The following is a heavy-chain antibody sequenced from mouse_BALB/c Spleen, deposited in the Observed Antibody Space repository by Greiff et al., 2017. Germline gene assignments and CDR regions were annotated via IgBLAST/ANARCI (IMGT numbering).Heavy chain of an antibody. CDR2: INSNGGST. CDR3: ARHYYGSSFDY. CDR1: GFTFSSYY. D-gene: IGHD1-1*01. Sequence: EVQLVESGGGLVKLGGSLKLSCAASGFTFSSYYMSWVRQTPEKRLELVAAINSNGGSTYYPDTVKGRFTISRDNAKNTLYLQMSSLKSEDTALYYCARHYYGSSFDYWGQGTTLTVSS. J-gene: IGHJ2*01. V-gene: IGHV5-6-2*01.